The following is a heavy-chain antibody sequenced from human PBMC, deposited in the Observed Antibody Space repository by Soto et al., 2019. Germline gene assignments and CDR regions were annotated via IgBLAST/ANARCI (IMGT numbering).Heavy chain of an antibody. CDR3: TTDSYITSIIVRFDY. CDR1: GFPFSNAW. J-gene: IGHJ4*01. V-gene: IGHV3-15*07. D-gene: IGHD3-22*01. Sequence: GGSLRLSCAASGFPFSNAWINWVRQAPGKGLEWVGRVKSKNDGGTTDFAAPVKGRFAISRDDSKNMVYLEMNSLQTEDTAIYYCTTDSYITSIIVRFDYWGHGTLVTVS. CDR2: VKSKNDGGTT.